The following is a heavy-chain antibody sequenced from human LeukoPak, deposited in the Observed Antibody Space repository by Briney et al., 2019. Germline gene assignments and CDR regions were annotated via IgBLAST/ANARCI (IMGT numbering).Heavy chain of an antibody. CDR2: ISSNGGST. CDR3: ARAYCSSTSCSLDY. D-gene: IGHD2-2*01. CDR1: GLTFSTYP. V-gene: IGHV3-64*01. J-gene: IGHJ4*02. Sequence: GGSLRLSCAPFGLTFSTYPMHWVRQAPGKGLEYVSAISSNGGSTYYANSVKGRFTISRDNSKNTLYLQMGSLRAEDMAVYYCARAYCSSTSCSLDYWGQGTLVTVSS.